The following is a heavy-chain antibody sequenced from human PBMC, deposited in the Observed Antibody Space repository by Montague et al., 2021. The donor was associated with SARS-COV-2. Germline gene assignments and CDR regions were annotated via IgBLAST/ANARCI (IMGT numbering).Heavy chain of an antibody. J-gene: IGHJ6*02. CDR2: IWYDGSNK. Sequence: SLRLSCAASGFTFSSYGLHWVRQAPGKGLEWVAVIWYDGSNKYYADSVKGRFTISRDNSKNTLYLQMNSLRAEDTAVYYCARDGKYYYDSGGYYYPPSWDNYYYYGMDVWGQGTTVTVSS. V-gene: IGHV3-33*01. CDR3: ARDGKYYYDSGGYYYPPSWDNYYYYGMDV. CDR1: GFTFSSYG. D-gene: IGHD3-22*01.